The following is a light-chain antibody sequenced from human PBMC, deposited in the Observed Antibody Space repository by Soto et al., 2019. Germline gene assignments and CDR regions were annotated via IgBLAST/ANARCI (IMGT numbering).Light chain of an antibody. CDR2: GVS. V-gene: IGKV3-15*01. Sequence: EIVLTQSPGTLSLSPGERATLSCRASQSVNTNLAWYQHKPGQAPRLLIYGVSTRATGIPARFSGSGSGTEFTLTISSLQSEDFAVYYCQQYNNWWTFGQGTKVDIK. J-gene: IGKJ1*01. CDR1: QSVNTN. CDR3: QQYNNWWT.